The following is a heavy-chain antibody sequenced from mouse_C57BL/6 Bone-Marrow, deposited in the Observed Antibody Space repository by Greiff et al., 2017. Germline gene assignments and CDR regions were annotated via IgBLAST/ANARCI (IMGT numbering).Heavy chain of an antibody. CDR1: GYTFTSYW. CDR2: IHPNSGST. D-gene: IGHD1-1*01. V-gene: IGHV1-64*01. CDR3: ASSDCGRSDVDWYFDV. J-gene: IGHJ1*03. Sequence: QVQLQQPGAELVKPGASVKLSCKASGYTFTSYWMHWVKQRPGQGLEWIGMIHPNSGSTNYNEKFKSKATLTVDKSSSTAYMQLSSLTSESSAVYYCASSDCGRSDVDWYFDVWGRGTTVTVSA.